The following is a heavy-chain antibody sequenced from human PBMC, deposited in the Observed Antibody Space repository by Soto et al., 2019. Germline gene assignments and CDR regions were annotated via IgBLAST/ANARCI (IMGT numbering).Heavy chain of an antibody. J-gene: IGHJ6*02. Sequence: ASVKVSCKVSGYTLTESSMHWVRQAPGKGLEWMGGFDPEDGETIYAQKFQGRVTMTEDTSTDTAYMELSSLRSEDTAVYYCATSTGIAGTTRCYGMDVLGQGTTVTVAS. CDR1: GYTLTESS. CDR3: ATSTGIAGTTRCYGMDV. D-gene: IGHD1-7*01. V-gene: IGHV1-24*01. CDR2: FDPEDGET.